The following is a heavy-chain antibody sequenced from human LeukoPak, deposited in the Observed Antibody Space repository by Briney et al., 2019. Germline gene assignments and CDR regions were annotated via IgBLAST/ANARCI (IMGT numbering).Heavy chain of an antibody. CDR2: IYYSGST. V-gene: IGHV4-59*01. D-gene: IGHD1-26*01. J-gene: IGHJ4*02. CDR1: GSSISNYY. CDR3: AREIGAIVGATHFDY. Sequence: SETLSLTCTVSGSSISNYYWSWIRQSPGKGLEWIGYIYYSGSTHYNPSLKSRVTISVDTSKKQFSLKLSSVTAADTAVYYCAREIGAIVGATHFDYWGQGTLVTVSS.